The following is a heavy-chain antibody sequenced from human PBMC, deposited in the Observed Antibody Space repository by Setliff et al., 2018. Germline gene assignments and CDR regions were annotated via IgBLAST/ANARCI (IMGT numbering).Heavy chain of an antibody. D-gene: IGHD6-13*01. CDR3: ARGGMAAANRKGVFEY. V-gene: IGHV1-46*01. J-gene: IGHJ4*02. CDR2: INPGGGSA. Sequence: ASVKVSCKASGDTFSTYSLSWVRQAPGQGLEWMGIINPGGGSASYAEKFQGRVTMTRDTSTSTFYMEVNILRSDDTAVYYCARGGMAAANRKGVFEYWGQGTLVTVSS. CDR1: GDTFSTYS.